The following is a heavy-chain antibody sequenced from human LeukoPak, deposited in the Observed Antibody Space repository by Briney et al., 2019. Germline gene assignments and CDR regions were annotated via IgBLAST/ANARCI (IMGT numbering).Heavy chain of an antibody. CDR2: ISYDGSNK. D-gene: IGHD3-3*01. CDR3: AKETYDFWSGYYGLYYHYYMDV. Sequence: PGRSLRLSCAASGFTFSSYGMHWVRQAPGKGLEWVAVISYDGSNKYYADSVKGRFTISRDNSKNTLYLQMNSLRAEDTAVYYCAKETYDFWSGYYGLYYHYYMDVWGKGTTVTVSS. V-gene: IGHV3-30*18. J-gene: IGHJ6*03. CDR1: GFTFSSYG.